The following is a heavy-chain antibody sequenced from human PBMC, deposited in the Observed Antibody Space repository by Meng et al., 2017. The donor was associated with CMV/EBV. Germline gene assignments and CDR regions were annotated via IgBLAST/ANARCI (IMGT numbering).Heavy chain of an antibody. CDR3: ARDDSSGGSCSYGMDV. J-gene: IGHJ6*02. V-gene: IGHV3-7*01. CDR1: GFTFSSYW. Sequence: GGSLRLSCAASGFTFSSYWMSWVRQAPGKGLEWVSDIKQDGSGKYYVDSVKGRFTISRDNAKNSLYLQMNSLRAEDTAVYYCARDDSSGGSCSYGMDVWGQGTTVTVSS. CDR2: IKQDGSGK. D-gene: IGHD2-15*01.